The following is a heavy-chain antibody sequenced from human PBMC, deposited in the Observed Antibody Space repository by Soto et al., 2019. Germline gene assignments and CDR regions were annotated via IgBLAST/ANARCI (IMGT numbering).Heavy chain of an antibody. V-gene: IGHV2-5*02. Sequence: QITLKESGPTLVKPTQTLTLTCTFSGFSLSTSGVGVGWIRQPPGKALEWLALIYWDDDKRYSPSLKSRLTSTKDTSKNQVVLTMTNMDPVDTATYYCAQVLAAAGINNWFDPWGQGTLVTVSS. CDR1: GFSLSTSGVG. CDR3: AQVLAAAGINNWFDP. D-gene: IGHD6-13*01. CDR2: IYWDDDK. J-gene: IGHJ5*02.